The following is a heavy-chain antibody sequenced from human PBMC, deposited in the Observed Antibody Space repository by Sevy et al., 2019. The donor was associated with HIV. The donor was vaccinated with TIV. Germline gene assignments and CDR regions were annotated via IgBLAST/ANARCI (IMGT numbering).Heavy chain of an antibody. CDR2: IYSTGST. Sequence: SETLSLTCTVSGGSISRSYWSWIRQPPGKGLEWIADIYSTGSTNYNPSLKSRVIMSIDTSKNQFSLKLTSVTAADTARYYCARDRVQAAGHFDYWGQGTLVTVSS. CDR3: ARDRVQAAGHFDY. V-gene: IGHV4-59*01. CDR1: GGSISRSY. J-gene: IGHJ4*02. D-gene: IGHD6-13*01.